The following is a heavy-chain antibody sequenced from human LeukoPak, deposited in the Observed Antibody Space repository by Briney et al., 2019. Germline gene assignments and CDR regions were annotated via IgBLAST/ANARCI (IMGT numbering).Heavy chain of an antibody. J-gene: IGHJ5*02. CDR2: MNQDGSEK. V-gene: IGHV3-7*01. CDR3: ARPAGYCSRTTCSGFDP. Sequence: PGGSLRLSCPASGFTFSNYWMTWVRQAPGKGLEWVANMNQDGSEKYYVDSVKGRFTISRDNAKNSLYLQMNCLRAEDTAVYYCARPAGYCSRTTCSGFDPWGQGTLVTVSS. CDR1: GFTFSNYW. D-gene: IGHD2-2*01.